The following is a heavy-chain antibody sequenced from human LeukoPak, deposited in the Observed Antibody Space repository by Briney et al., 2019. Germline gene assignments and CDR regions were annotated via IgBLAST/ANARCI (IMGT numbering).Heavy chain of an antibody. D-gene: IGHD6-6*01. V-gene: IGHV1-46*01. CDR3: ARDFEYSSSSYQRLDY. CDR1: GGTFSSYA. Sequence: ASVKVSCKASGGTFSSYAISWVRQAPGQGLEWMGIINPSGGSTSYAQKFQGRVTMTRDTSTSTVYMELSSLRSEDTAVYYCARDFEYSSSSYQRLDYWGQGTLVTVSS. CDR2: INPSGGST. J-gene: IGHJ4*02.